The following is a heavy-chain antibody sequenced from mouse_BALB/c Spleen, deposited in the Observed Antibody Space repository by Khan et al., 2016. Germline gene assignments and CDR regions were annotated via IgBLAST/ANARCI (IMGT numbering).Heavy chain of an antibody. V-gene: IGHV5-12-1*01. J-gene: IGHJ1*01. D-gene: IGHD2-2*01. CDR2: ISSGGGST. Sequence: EVELVESGGGLVKPGGSLKLSCAASGFAFSSYDMSWVRQTPEKRLEWVAYISSGGGSTYYPDTVKGRFTISRDNAKNTLYLQMSSLKSEDTAMYYCARRGGYDFYWYFDVWGAGTTVTVSS. CDR3: ARRGGYDFYWYFDV. CDR1: GFAFSSYD.